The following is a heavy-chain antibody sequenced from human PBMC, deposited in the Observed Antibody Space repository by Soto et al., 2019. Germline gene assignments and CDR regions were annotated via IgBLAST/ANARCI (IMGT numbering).Heavy chain of an antibody. J-gene: IGHJ4*02. D-gene: IGHD6-13*01. CDR3: ARFWGPITAAVDDY. V-gene: IGHV3-30*03. CDR2: ISYDGNLK. CDR1: GFTFSNFG. Sequence: QVQVVEFGGGVVQPGRSLRLSCAASGFTFSNFGMQWGRQAPGKGLEWVASISYDGNLKYSADSVKGRFTISRDNSKNTLYLQMNSLRSEDTAVYYCARFWGPITAAVDDYWGPGTLVSVSS.